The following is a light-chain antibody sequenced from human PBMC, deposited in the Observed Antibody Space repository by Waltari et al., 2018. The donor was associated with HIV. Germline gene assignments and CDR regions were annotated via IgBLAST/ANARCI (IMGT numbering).Light chain of an antibody. CDR1: NGATGGYNF. J-gene: IGLJ2*01. V-gene: IGLV2-14*01. Sequence: QSALTQPASVSGSPGQSLTISRTGNNGATGGYNFVSWFQQYPDIAPTVIIYEVTNRPSGVSDRFSGSKSGNTASLTISGLRAEDEADYYCSSYESGRTVVFGGGTKLTVL. CDR3: SSYESGRTVV. CDR2: EVT.